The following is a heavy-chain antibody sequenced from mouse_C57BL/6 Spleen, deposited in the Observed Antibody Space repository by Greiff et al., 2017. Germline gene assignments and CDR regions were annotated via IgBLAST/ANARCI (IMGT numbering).Heavy chain of an antibody. CDR2: IYPGSGST. D-gene: IGHD3-3*01. V-gene: IGHV1-55*01. Sequence: QVQLQQPGAELVKPGASVKMSCKASGYTFTSYWITWVKQRPGQGLEWIGEIYPGSGSTNYNEKFKSKATLTVDPSSSTAYMQLSSLTSEDSAVXYCARGLGDPAWFAYWGQGTLVTVSA. J-gene: IGHJ3*01. CDR3: ARGLGDPAWFAY. CDR1: GYTFTSYW.